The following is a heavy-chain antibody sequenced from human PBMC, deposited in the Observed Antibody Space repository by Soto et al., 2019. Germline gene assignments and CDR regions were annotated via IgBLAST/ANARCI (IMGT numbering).Heavy chain of an antibody. D-gene: IGHD3-10*01. CDR1: GYTFTDYT. CDR2: INAYNGNT. J-gene: IGHJ4*02. V-gene: IGHV1-18*01. CDR3: ARVPITMVRGVIIPSPFDY. Sequence: ASVKVSCKASGYTFTDYTMHWVRQAPGQRLERIGWINAYNGNTNYAQKLQGRVTMTTDTSTSTAYMELRSLRSDDTAVYYCARVPITMVRGVIIPSPFDYWGQGTLVTVSS.